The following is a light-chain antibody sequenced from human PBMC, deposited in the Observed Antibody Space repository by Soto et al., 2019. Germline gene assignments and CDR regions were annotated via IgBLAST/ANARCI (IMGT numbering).Light chain of an antibody. Sequence: EIILTQSPAPLSMSPGERATLSCRASQSVNNYLVGYQQKPGQAPRHLIYDVSKRATGIPARFSGSGSGTDFTLTISRLEPEDFAVYYCQQRSNWPYTFGQGTKLEIK. CDR3: QQRSNWPYT. V-gene: IGKV3-11*01. CDR1: QSVNNY. CDR2: DVS. J-gene: IGKJ2*01.